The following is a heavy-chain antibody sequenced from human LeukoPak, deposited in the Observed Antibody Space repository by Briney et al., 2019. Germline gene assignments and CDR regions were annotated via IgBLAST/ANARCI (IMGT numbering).Heavy chain of an antibody. J-gene: IGHJ4*02. CDR3: ARAPITSPFYFDY. D-gene: IGHD2-2*01. CDR2: IDWSGGST. CDR1: GFAFDEHG. Sequence: PGGSLRLSCTASGFAFDEHGMSWVRQVPGKGLEWVSGIDWSGGSTGYADPLRGRFTISRDNAKNTLYLQMDSLRAEDTALYYCARAPITSPFYFDYWGQGTLVTVSS. V-gene: IGHV3-20*04.